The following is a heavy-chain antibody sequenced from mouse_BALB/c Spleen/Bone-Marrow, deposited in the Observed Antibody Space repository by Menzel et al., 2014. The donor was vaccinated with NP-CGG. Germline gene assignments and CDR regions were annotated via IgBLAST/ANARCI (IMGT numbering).Heavy chain of an antibody. J-gene: IGHJ1*01. V-gene: IGHV1S81*02. CDR2: INPGNGRT. Sequence: QVQLQQSGAELVKPGASVKLSCKASGYNFISYWIHWVKQGPGQGLEWIGEINPGNGRTNYNEKFKNKATLTIDKSSSTAYMQLSRLTSEDSAVYYCARWGKGYFDVWGAGTTVTVSS. D-gene: IGHD1-3*01. CDR3: ARWGKGYFDV. CDR1: GYNFISYW.